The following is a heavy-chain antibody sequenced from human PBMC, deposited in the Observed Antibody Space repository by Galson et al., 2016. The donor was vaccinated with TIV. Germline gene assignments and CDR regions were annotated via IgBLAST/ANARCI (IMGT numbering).Heavy chain of an antibody. CDR2: INHSGHT. CDR3: ARVRRGNVGVVDATDAFDI. V-gene: IGHV4-34*01. J-gene: IGHJ3*02. CDR1: GGSLSDYY. Sequence: SESLSLTCAVYGGSLSDYYWSWIRQPPGKGLEWIGEINHSGHTHHNPSLKSRVTISLATSKNQLSLTLTSVTAADTALFYCARVRRGNVGVVDATDAFDIWDQGTMVTVSS. D-gene: IGHD2-15*01.